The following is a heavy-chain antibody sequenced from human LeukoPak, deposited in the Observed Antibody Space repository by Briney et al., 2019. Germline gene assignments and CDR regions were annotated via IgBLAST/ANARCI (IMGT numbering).Heavy chain of an antibody. D-gene: IGHD3-10*01. Sequence: ASVKVSCKASGYTFIGYYMHWVRQAPGQGLEWLGWINPNRGGTNYAQKFQGRVTMTRDTSISTAYMELSRLRSDDTAVYYCASRGWAGEYYFDYWGQGTLVTVSS. CDR1: GYTFIGYY. V-gene: IGHV1-2*02. CDR3: ASRGWAGEYYFDY. CDR2: INPNRGGT. J-gene: IGHJ4*02.